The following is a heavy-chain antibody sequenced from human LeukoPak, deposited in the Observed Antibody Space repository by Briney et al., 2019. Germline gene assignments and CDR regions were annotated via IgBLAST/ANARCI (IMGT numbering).Heavy chain of an antibody. CDR3: ARGVSGSHYDS. CDR2: INPNSGGT. D-gene: IGHD1-26*01. V-gene: IGHV1-2*02. J-gene: IGHJ4*02. Sequence: ASVKVSCKASGYTFTGYYIHWVRQAPGQGLEWMGWINPNSGGTNFAQKFQGRVTMISDTSISTAYMELSSLTSDDTAMFYYARGVSGSHYDSWGQGTLVTVSS. CDR1: GYTFTGYY.